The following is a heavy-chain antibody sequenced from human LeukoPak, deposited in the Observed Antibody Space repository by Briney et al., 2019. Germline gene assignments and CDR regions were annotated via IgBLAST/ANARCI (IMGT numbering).Heavy chain of an antibody. Sequence: GGSLRLSCAASGFTFDDYAMHWVRQAPGKGLGWVSGISWNSGSIGYADSVKGRFTISRDNAKNSLYLQMNSLRAEDTALYYCAKGGEMATIPSFDYWGQGTLVTVSS. CDR2: ISWNSGSI. J-gene: IGHJ4*02. D-gene: IGHD5-24*01. V-gene: IGHV3-9*01. CDR3: AKGGEMATIPSFDY. CDR1: GFTFDDYA.